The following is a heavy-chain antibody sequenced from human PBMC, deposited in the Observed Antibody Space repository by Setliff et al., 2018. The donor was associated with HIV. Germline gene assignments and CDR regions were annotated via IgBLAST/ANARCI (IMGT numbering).Heavy chain of an antibody. CDR1: GYAFTGYY. D-gene: IGHD6-19*01. Sequence: ASVKVSCKASGYAFTGYYLHWVRQAPGQGLEWMGWINPSDGGAKYAHNFEGRVTMTRDTSISTVYMELSRLRSDDTAVYYCARWSSGWSYFDFWGQGTLVTVSS. CDR3: ARWSSGWSYFDF. CDR2: INPSDGGA. J-gene: IGHJ4*02. V-gene: IGHV1-2*02.